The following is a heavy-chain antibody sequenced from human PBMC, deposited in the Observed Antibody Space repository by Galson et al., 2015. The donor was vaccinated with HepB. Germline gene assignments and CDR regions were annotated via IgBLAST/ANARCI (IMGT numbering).Heavy chain of an antibody. CDR1: GFTFSSYS. J-gene: IGHJ4*02. CDR2: ISSSSNFI. CDR3: ATELDDGSSWYGFDY. V-gene: IGHV3-21*01. D-gene: IGHD6-13*01. Sequence: SLRLSCAASGFTFSSYSMNWVRQAPGKGLEWVSSISSSSNFIYYADSLKGRFTISRDNAKNSLYLQMKSLRAEDTAVYYCATELDDGSSWYGFDYWGQGTLVTVSS.